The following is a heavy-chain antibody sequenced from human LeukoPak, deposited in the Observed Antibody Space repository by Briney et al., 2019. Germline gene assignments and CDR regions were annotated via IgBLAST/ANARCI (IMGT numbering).Heavy chain of an antibody. D-gene: IGHD5-18*01. J-gene: IGHJ1*01. CDR3: ARSRGYSYGHRNTFQH. CDR2: INPSGGST. CDR1: GYTFTSYY. Sequence: ASVKVSCKASGYTFTSYYMHWVRQAPGQGLEWMGIINPSGGSTSYAQKFQGRVTMTRDTSTSTVYMELSSLRSEDTAVYYCARSRGYSYGHRNTFQHWGQGTLVTVSS. V-gene: IGHV1-46*01.